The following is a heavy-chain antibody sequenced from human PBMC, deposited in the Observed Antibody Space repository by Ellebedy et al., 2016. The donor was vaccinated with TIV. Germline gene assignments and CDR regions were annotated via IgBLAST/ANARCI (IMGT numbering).Heavy chain of an antibody. V-gene: IGHV3-53*01. CDR3: ARRIAVAGFDP. J-gene: IGHJ5*02. CDR1: GFSVRSAY. D-gene: IGHD6-19*01. Sequence: GGSLRLSCAASGFSVRSAYVTWVRQAPGKGLDWVSIIYSGGETFYADSVKGRFTISRDNSKNTLYPQMNSLRAEDTAVYYCARRIAVAGFDPWGQGTLVTVSS. CDR2: IYSGGET.